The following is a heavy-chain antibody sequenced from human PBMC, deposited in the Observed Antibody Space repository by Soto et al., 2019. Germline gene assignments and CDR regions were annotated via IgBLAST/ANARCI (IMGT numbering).Heavy chain of an antibody. V-gene: IGHV1-18*01. Sequence: QVQLVQSGDEVKKPGASVKVSCKASGYIFVNYGIAWVRQAPGQGLEWMGWISPYTGNTHSATKVQGRLTMTTDTSASTPYMDLGRLTSDDTAVYYCGMVENYVTPTPQDVWGQGTPVTVSS. CDR2: ISPYTGNT. J-gene: IGHJ6*02. CDR1: GYIFVNYG. CDR3: GMVENYVTPTPQDV. D-gene: IGHD3-16*01.